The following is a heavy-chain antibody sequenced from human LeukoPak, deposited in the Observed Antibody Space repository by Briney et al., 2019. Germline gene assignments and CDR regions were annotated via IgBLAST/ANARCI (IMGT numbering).Heavy chain of an antibody. V-gene: IGHV3-23*01. Sequence: GGSLRLSCAASGFTFSSYAMSWVRQAPGKGLEWVSAISGSGGSTYYADSVKGRFTISRDNSKNTLYLQMNSLRAEDTAVYYCAKVPGTYYYDSSGYPDPWGQGTLVTVSS. D-gene: IGHD3-22*01. CDR1: GFTFSSYA. J-gene: IGHJ5*02. CDR2: ISGSGGST. CDR3: AKVPGTYYYDSSGYPDP.